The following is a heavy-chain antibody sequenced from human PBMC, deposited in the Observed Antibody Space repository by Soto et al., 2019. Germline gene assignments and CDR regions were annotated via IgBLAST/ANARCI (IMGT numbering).Heavy chain of an antibody. CDR1: GFTFSSYA. J-gene: IGHJ4*02. CDR2: ISGSGGST. V-gene: IGHV3-23*01. D-gene: IGHD2-21*02. Sequence: QAGGSLRLSCAASGFTFSSYAMNWVRQAPGKGLEWVSYISGSGGSTYYADSVKGRFTISRDNSKNTLYLQMNSLRGEDTAVYYCANAGEGGDLGVDYWGQGTLVTVSS. CDR3: ANAGEGGDLGVDY.